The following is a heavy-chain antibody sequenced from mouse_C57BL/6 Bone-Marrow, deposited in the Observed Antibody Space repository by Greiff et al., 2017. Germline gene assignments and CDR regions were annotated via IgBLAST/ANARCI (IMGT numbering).Heavy chain of an antibody. CDR2: ISSGGSYT. CDR1: GFTFSSYG. Sequence: EVQLQESGGDLVKPGGSLKLSCAASGFTFSSYGMSWVRQTPDKRLEWVATISSGGSYTYYPDSVKGRFTISRDNAKNTLYLQLSSLTSEDTAVYDCARRDYGPYARDYWGQGTSVTVSS. D-gene: IGHD1-1*01. J-gene: IGHJ4*01. CDR3: ARRDYGPYARDY. V-gene: IGHV5-6*01.